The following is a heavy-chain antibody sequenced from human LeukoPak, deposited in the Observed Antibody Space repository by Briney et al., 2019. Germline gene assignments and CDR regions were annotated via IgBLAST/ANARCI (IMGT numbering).Heavy chain of an antibody. V-gene: IGHV3-21*01. CDR1: GFTFSSYW. D-gene: IGHD6-6*01. J-gene: IGHJ4*02. CDR3: ASLYSSSSFGLDY. CDR2: ISSSSSYI. Sequence: GGSLRLSCAASGFTFSSYWMTWVRQAPGKGLEWVSSISSSSSYIYYADSVKGRFTISRDNAKNSLYLQMNSLRAEDTAVYYCASLYSSSSFGLDYWGQGTLVTVSS.